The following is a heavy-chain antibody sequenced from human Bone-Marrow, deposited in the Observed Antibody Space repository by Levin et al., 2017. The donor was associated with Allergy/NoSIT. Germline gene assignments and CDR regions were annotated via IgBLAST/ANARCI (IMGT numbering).Heavy chain of an antibody. J-gene: IGHJ3*02. Sequence: GESLKISCRVSGYTLTELSMHWVRQAPGKGLEWMGTSAPEDGETIYAQKFQGRVTMTEDTSTDTAYMELSSLRSEDTAVYYCATGTTEVTLDAFDIWGQGTTVTVSS. V-gene: IGHV1-24*01. CDR1: GYTLTELS. CDR2: SAPEDGET. D-gene: IGHD4-23*01. CDR3: ATGTTEVTLDAFDI.